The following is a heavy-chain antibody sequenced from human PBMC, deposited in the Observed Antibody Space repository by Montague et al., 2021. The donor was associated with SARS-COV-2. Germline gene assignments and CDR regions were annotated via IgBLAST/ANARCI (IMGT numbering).Heavy chain of an antibody. D-gene: IGHD3-3*01. J-gene: IGHJ4*02. CDR3: ARRGTGNYEILDY. Sequence: SETLSLTCTISGGSMRRYYWIWIRQLPGKELEWIGSIYDSGGARYNPSLKSRVSTSVDASKNQFSLRVTSVTAADTAVYFCARRGTGNYEILDYWGQGILVTVSS. CDR1: GGSMRRYY. CDR2: IYDSGGA. V-gene: IGHV4-59*01.